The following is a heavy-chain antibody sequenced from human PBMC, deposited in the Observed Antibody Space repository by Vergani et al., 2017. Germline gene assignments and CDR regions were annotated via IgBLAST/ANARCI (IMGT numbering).Heavy chain of an antibody. J-gene: IGHJ3*02. Sequence: EVQLLESGGGLVQPGGSLRLSCAASGFTFSSYAVSWVRQAPGKGLEGVSTISGSGGSTYYADSVKGRFTISRDTSKNTLYLQMNSLRAEDTAVYYCATDPDSSGWFYAFDIWGQGTMVTVSS. CDR1: GFTFSSYA. D-gene: IGHD6-19*01. V-gene: IGHV3-23*01. CDR3: ATDPDSSGWFYAFDI. CDR2: ISGSGGST.